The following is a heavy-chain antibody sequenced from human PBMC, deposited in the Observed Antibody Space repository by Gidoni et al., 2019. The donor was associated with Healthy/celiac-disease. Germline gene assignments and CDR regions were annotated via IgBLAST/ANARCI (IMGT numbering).Heavy chain of an antibody. V-gene: IGHV3-23*01. Sequence: TISRDNSKNTLYLQMNSLRAEDTAVYYCAKDTERITMILLYYGMDVWGQGTTVTVSS. D-gene: IGHD3-22*01. J-gene: IGHJ6*02. CDR3: AKDTERITMILLYYGMDV.